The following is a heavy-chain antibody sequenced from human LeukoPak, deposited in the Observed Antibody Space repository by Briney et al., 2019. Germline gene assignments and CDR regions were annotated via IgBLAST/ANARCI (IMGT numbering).Heavy chain of an antibody. CDR2: ISYDGSNK. V-gene: IGHV3-30*04. CDR1: GFTFSSYA. Sequence: SGGSLRLSCAASGFTFSSYAMHWVRQAPGKGLEWVAVISYDGSNKYYADSVKGRFTISRDNSKNTLYLQMNSLRPEDTAVYYCAKELKPMIVVADLFDYWGQGTLVTVSS. D-gene: IGHD3-22*01. CDR3: AKELKPMIVVADLFDY. J-gene: IGHJ4*02.